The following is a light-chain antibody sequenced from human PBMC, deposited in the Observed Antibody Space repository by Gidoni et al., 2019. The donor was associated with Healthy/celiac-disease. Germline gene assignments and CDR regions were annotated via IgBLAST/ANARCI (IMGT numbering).Light chain of an antibody. J-gene: IGLJ2*01. CDR1: SSNIGNTY. V-gene: IGLV1-51*01. CDR3: RTCDSSLSAVV. Sequence: QSVLTQPPSVSAAPGQKVTISCSGSSSNIGNTYVSWYQQLPGTAPKLLIYDNNKRPPGIPDRFSGSKSGTSATLGITGLQTGDDADYYCRTCDSSLSAVVFGGGTKLTVL. CDR2: DNN.